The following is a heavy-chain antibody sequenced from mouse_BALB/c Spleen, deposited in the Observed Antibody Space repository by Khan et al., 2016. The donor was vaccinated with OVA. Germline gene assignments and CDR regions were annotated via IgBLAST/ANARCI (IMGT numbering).Heavy chain of an antibody. CDR1: GFSLTDYG. V-gene: IGHV2-6-1*01. Sequence: VQLQESGPGLVAPSQSLSITCTISGFSLTDYGVHWVRQPPGKGLAWLVVIWSDGSTTYNSALKSRLSIIKDNSKSQIFLKMNSLQTDDTAMYYCARQPYYHYYIMDYWGQGTSGTVSS. CDR3: ARQPYYHYYIMDY. J-gene: IGHJ4*01. CDR2: IWSDGST. D-gene: IGHD2-10*01.